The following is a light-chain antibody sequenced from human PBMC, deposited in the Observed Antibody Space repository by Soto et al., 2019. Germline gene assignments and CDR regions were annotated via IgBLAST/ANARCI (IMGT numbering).Light chain of an antibody. CDR1: QRVSSN. CDR3: QQYTNWPPYT. CDR2: GAS. V-gene: IGKV3-15*01. Sequence: EIVMTQSPATLSVSPGETATLSCRASQRVSSNLAWYQQKPGQAPRLLIYGASTRATGIPARFSGSESGTEFTLTISSLQSEDFAVYYCQQYTNWPPYTFGQGTKLEIK. J-gene: IGKJ2*01.